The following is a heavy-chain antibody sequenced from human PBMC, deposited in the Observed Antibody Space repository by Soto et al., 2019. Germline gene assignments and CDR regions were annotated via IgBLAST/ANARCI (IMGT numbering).Heavy chain of an antibody. CDR1: GGTFSKYA. Sequence: QVQLVQSGAEMQQPGASVRVSCKAAGGTFSKYAFSWVRQAPGQGLEWLGGTIPMFGTPNYAQKFQVRVAISADESTATVYMDLSSLRSEDTSVYFCARPLRDRTYSSGMAVWCQGTTVTVSS. J-gene: IGHJ6*02. V-gene: IGHV1-69*01. CDR3: ARPLRDRTYSSGMAV. D-gene: IGHD3-22*01. CDR2: TIPMFGTP.